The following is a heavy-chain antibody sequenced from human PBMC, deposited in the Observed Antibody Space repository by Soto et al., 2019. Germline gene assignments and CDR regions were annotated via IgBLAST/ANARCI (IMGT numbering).Heavy chain of an antibody. D-gene: IGHD3-3*01. CDR1: GFTFRSYA. V-gene: IGHV3-23*01. CDR2: ISGGGSDT. J-gene: IGHJ5*02. CDR3: AKDDSLEWFLPLDA. Sequence: EVHLLESGGGLVQPGGSLRLSCSASGFTFRSYAMSWVRQAPGKGLEWVSGISGGGSDTYYSDSVRGRFTISRDNSKNTLYLQMNSLRVEDSAVYFCAKDDSLEWFLPLDAWGQGTLVTVSS.